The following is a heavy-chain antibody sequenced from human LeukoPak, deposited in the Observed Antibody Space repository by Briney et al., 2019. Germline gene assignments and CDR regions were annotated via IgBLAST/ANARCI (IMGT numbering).Heavy chain of an antibody. CDR2: INHSGST. Sequence: SETLSLTCAVYGGSFSGYYWSWIRQPPGKGLEWIGEINHSGSTNYNPSLKSRVTISVDTSKNQFSLKLSSVTAADTAVYYCARGQFYYDSTGYYYWGQGTLVTVSS. CDR1: GGSFSGYY. D-gene: IGHD3-22*01. V-gene: IGHV4-34*01. CDR3: ARGQFYYDSTGYYY. J-gene: IGHJ4*02.